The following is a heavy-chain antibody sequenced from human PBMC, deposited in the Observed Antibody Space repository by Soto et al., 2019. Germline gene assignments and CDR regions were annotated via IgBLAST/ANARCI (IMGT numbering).Heavy chain of an antibody. CDR1: GGSISDGYY. J-gene: IGHJ5*02. D-gene: IGHD3-22*01. CDR3: ASRDRSGFSYWLDT. CDR2: ISDSGST. V-gene: IGHV4-31*03. Sequence: QVQLQESGPGLVKPSQTLSLTCTVSGGSISDGYYWSWIRQHPGKGLEWIGSISDSGSTSYNPSLKSRLTISVDTSRNQFSLILRSVTAADTDVYYCASRDRSGFSYWLDTWGQGTLVTVSS.